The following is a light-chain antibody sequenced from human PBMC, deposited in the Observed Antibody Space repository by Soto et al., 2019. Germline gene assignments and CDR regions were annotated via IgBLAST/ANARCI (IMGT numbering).Light chain of an antibody. CDR3: ATWDDRLAWV. Sequence: QSVLTQPPSASGTPGQRVAIFCSGSSSNIGSNSVNWYQQLPGTAPKLLIYDNNQRPSGVPERISGSKSGTSASLAISGLQSEDEADYYCATWDDRLAWVFGGGTKLTVL. CDR2: DNN. V-gene: IGLV1-44*01. CDR1: SSNIGSNS. J-gene: IGLJ3*02.